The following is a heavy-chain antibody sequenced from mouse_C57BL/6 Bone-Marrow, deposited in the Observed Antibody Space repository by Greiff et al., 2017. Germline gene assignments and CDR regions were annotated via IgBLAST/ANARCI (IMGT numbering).Heavy chain of an antibody. CDR3: ARPPGFAY. V-gene: IGHV5-17*01. CDR2: ISSGSSTI. J-gene: IGHJ3*01. CDR1: GFTFSDYG. Sequence: EVQLVESGGGLVKPGGSLKLSCAASGFTFSDYGMPWVRQAPEKGLEWVAYISSGSSTIYYADTVKGRFTISRDNAKNTLCLQMTSLRSEDTAMYYCARPPGFAYWGQGTLVTVSA.